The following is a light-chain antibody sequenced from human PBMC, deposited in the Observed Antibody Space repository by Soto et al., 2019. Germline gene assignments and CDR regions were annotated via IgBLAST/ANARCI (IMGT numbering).Light chain of an antibody. V-gene: IGLV2-14*01. Sequence: QSVLTQPASVSGSPGQSITISCTGTSSDVGGYNYVSWYQQLPGKAPKLMIYDVSNRPSGVSNRFSGSKSGNTASLTISGLQAEDEADYYCSSYTSSITLFGGGTQLTVL. CDR3: SSYTSSITL. CDR2: DVS. J-gene: IGLJ3*02. CDR1: SSDVGGYNY.